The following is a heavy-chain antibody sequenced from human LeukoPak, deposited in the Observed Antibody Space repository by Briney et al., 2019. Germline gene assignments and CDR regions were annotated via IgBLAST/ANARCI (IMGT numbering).Heavy chain of an antibody. D-gene: IGHD3-22*01. V-gene: IGHV3-21*04. J-gene: IGHJ4*02. CDR2: ISSGSSYI. Sequence: GGSLRLSCAASGFTFSTYTMNWVRQAPGKGLEWVSSISSGSSYIYYADSVKGRFTISRDNTKNSLYLQMKSLRAEDTAVYYCRRSDSSGGTVDYWGQGTLVTVSS. CDR3: RRSDSSGGTVDY. CDR1: GFTFSTYT.